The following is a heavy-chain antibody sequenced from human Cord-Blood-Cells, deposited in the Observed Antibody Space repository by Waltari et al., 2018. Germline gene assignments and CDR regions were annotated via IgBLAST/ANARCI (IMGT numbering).Heavy chain of an antibody. CDR1: GFTFSSSE. D-gene: IGHD3-10*01. J-gene: IGHJ3*02. CDR3: ARDWGSYYGSGSYAFDI. Sequence: EVQLVESGGGLVQPGGSLRLPCAASGFTFSSSEMTWVSQAPGKGLEWVSYISSSGSTIYYADSVKGRFTISRDNAKNSLYLQMNSLRAEDTAVYYCARDWGSYYGSGSYAFDIWGQGTMVTVSS. V-gene: IGHV3-48*03. CDR2: ISSSGSTI.